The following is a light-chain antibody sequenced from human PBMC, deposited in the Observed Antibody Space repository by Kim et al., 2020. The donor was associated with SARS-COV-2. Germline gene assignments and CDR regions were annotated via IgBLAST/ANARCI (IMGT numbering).Light chain of an antibody. Sequence: GPYITLARPRARRDVGGQKYVSLYQQHPGKAPQLVIFGVTNRPSGMSTRFSGAMSGNTASLTISGLRAEDEADYYCCSYTNSGTYVFGSGTKVTVL. CDR3: CSYTNSGTYV. CDR1: RRDVGGQKY. CDR2: GVT. V-gene: IGLV2-14*03. J-gene: IGLJ1*01.